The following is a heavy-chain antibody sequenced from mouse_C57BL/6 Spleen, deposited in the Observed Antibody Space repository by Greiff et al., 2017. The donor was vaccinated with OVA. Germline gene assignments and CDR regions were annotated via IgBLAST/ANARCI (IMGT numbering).Heavy chain of an antibody. Sequence: EVQVVESGPGLVKPSQSLSLTCSVTGYSITSGYYWNWIRQFPGNKLEWMGYISYDGSNNYNPSLKNRISITRDTSKNQFFLKLNSVTTEDTATYYCAREEVVGYFDVWGTGTTVTVSS. J-gene: IGHJ1*03. CDR3: AREEVVGYFDV. V-gene: IGHV3-6*01. CDR2: ISYDGSN. CDR1: GYSITSGYY. D-gene: IGHD1-1*01.